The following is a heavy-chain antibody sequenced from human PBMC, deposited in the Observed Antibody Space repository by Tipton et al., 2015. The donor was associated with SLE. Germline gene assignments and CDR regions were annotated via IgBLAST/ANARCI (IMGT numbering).Heavy chain of an antibody. Sequence: TLSLTCTVSGGSISSYYWSWIRQPAGKGLEWIGRIYTSEDINYNPPLKSRVTLSVDTSKNHFSLKLSSVAAADTAVYYCVRPVVEGAPYYGVDVWGQGTTVTVSS. D-gene: IGHD3-22*01. CDR1: GGSISSYY. CDR2: IYTSEDI. CDR3: VRPVVEGAPYYGVDV. V-gene: IGHV4-4*07. J-gene: IGHJ6*02.